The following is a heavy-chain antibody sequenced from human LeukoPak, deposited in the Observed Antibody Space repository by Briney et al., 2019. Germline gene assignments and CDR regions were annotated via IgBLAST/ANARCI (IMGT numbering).Heavy chain of an antibody. V-gene: IGHV4-34*01. D-gene: IGHD3-3*01. CDR1: GGSFSGYY. CDR2: INHSGST. Sequence: SETLSLTCAVYGGSFSGYYWSWIRQPPGKGLEWIGEINHSGSTNYNPSLQSRVTISVDTSNNQFSLKLSSVTAADTAVYYCARGRSGFWSGYSDWGQGTLVTVSS. CDR3: ARGRSGFWSGYSD. J-gene: IGHJ4*02.